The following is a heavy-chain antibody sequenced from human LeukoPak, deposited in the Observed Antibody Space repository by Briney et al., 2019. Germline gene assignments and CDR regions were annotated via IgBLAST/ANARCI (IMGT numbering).Heavy chain of an antibody. J-gene: IGHJ4*02. CDR3: AKDLVTMIVVVKAIDY. CDR2: ISSNGSSK. D-gene: IGHD3-22*01. CDR1: GFTVSSYG. V-gene: IGHV3-64*01. Sequence: PWGSLRLSCAASGFTVSSYGMNWVRQAPGKGLEYVSAISSNGSSKYYENSVKGRLTISRDKSKNTLYLQMGSLRAEDTAVYYCAKDLVTMIVVVKAIDYWGQGTLVTVSS.